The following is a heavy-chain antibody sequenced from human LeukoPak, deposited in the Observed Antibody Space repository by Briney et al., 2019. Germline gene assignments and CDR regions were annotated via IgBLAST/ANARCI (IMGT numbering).Heavy chain of an antibody. Sequence: PGGSLRPSCAASGFTFSNAWMSWVRQAPGKGLEWVGRIKSKTDGGTTDYAAPVKGRSTISRDDSKNTLYLQMNSLKTEDTAVYYCTTVRRAVAGPIDYWGQGTLVTVSS. J-gene: IGHJ4*02. CDR1: GFTFSNAW. V-gene: IGHV3-15*01. CDR2: IKSKTDGGTT. CDR3: TTVRRAVAGPIDY. D-gene: IGHD6-19*01.